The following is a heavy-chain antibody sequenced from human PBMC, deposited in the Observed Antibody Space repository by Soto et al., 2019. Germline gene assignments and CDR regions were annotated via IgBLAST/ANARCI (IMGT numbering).Heavy chain of an antibody. J-gene: IGHJ6*02. Sequence: PGGSLRLSCAASGFTFSSYGMHWVRQAPGKGLEWVAVISYDGSNKYHADSVKGRFTISRDNSKNTLYLQMNSLRAEDTAVYYCARQGGRAMWYYYYGMDVWGQGTTVTVSS. V-gene: IGHV3-30*03. CDR3: ARQGGRAMWYYYYGMDV. D-gene: IGHD2-15*01. CDR2: ISYDGSNK. CDR1: GFTFSSYG.